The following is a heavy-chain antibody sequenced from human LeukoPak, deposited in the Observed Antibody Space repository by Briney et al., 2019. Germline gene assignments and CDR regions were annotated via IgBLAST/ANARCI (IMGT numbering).Heavy chain of an antibody. CDR2: IYHSGST. D-gene: IGHD3-22*01. CDR3: ARERRDYYDSSGLRIDY. Sequence: SETLSLTCTVSGYSISSGYYWGWIRQPPGKGLEWIGSIYHSGSTYYNPSLKSRVTISVDTSKNQFSLKLSSVTAADTAVYYCARERRDYYDSSGLRIDYWGQGTLVTVSS. CDR1: GYSISSGYY. V-gene: IGHV4-38-2*02. J-gene: IGHJ4*02.